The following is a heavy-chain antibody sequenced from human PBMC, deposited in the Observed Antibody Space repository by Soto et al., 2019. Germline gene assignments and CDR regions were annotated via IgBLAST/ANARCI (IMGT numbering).Heavy chain of an antibody. Sequence: EVQLLESGGDLVQPGGSLRLSCAASGFTFSSYAMSWVRQAPGKGLEWVSIITGSGGITYYADSVKCRFPISRDNFKNTLSVQMNSLRAEDTAVYYCARGDSSGWTYWYFDLWGRGTLATVSS. CDR1: GFTFSSYA. J-gene: IGHJ2*01. V-gene: IGHV3-23*01. CDR2: ITGSGGIT. D-gene: IGHD6-19*01. CDR3: ARGDSSGWTYWYFDL.